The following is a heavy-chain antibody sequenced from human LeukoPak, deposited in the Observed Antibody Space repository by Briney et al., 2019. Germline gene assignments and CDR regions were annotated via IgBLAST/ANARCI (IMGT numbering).Heavy chain of an antibody. V-gene: IGHV1-3*01. J-gene: IGHJ5*02. CDR3: ARDLTMVRGVLHWFDP. D-gene: IGHD3-10*01. Sequence: ASVKVSCKASGYTFSNYAVHWVRQAPGQRLEWMGWINAGNGDTKCSQKFQGRVTITRDTSATTAYMELSSLRSEDTAVYYCARDLTMVRGVLHWFDPWGQGTLVTVSS. CDR2: INAGNGDT. CDR1: GYTFSNYA.